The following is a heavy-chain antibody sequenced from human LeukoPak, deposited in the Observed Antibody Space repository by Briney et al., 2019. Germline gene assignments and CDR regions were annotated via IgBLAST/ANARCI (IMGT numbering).Heavy chain of an antibody. CDR3: ASTSGSSYYYFDY. V-gene: IGHV4-34*01. CDR1: GGSFSGYY. D-gene: IGHD1-26*01. CDR2: INHSGST. J-gene: IGHJ4*02. Sequence: SETLSLTCAVYGGSFSGYYWSWIRQPPVKGLEWIGEINHSGSTNYNPSLKSRVTISVDTSKNQFSLKLSSVTAADTAVYYCASTSGSSYYYFDYWGQGTLVTVSS.